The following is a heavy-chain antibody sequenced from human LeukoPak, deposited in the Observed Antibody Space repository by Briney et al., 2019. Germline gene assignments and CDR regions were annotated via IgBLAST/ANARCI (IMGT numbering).Heavy chain of an antibody. Sequence: ASMKVSCKTSGYRFTDFGINWVRQAPGQGLEWMGRITPYNGYTFYAQKFQGRVTITTDTFTNIGYMELRSLRFDDTAVYYCAREDYDDKFFDLWGQGTLVTVSS. D-gene: IGHD3-16*01. CDR2: ITPYNGYT. CDR1: GYRFTDFG. CDR3: AREDYDDKFFDL. V-gene: IGHV1-18*01. J-gene: IGHJ5*02.